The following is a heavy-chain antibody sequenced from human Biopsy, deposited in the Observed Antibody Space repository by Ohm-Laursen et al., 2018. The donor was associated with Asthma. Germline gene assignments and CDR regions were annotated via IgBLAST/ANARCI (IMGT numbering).Heavy chain of an antibody. CDR2: SNQGGSP. J-gene: IGHJ4*02. D-gene: IGHD3-22*01. CDR3: ARIPRRSGSYFVDY. Sequence: SDTLSLTCCVYRGSLRVYVWSWIRQPPGKGLEWIGESNQGGSPTFNPSLKSRVTISRDTSKNQLSLKLRSVTAADTAVYYCARIPRRSGSYFVDYWGQGTLVTVSS. V-gene: IGHV4-34*01. CDR1: RGSLRVYV.